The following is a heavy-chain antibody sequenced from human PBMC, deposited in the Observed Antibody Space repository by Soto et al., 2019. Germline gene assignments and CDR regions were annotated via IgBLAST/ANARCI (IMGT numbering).Heavy chain of an antibody. CDR3: ARGRGERYNWFDP. CDR2: IYYSGST. CDR1: GGSISSGGYY. J-gene: IGHJ5*02. V-gene: IGHV4-31*03. Sequence: SETLSLTCTVSGGSISSGGYYWSWIRQHPGKGLEWIGYIYYSGSTYYNPSLKSRVTISVDTSKNQFSLKLSSVTAADTAVYYCARGRGERYNWFDPWGQGTLVTVSS.